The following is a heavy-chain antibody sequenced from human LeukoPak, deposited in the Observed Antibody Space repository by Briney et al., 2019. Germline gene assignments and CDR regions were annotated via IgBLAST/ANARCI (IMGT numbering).Heavy chain of an antibody. CDR1: GFTFTRVW. CDR3: AHYDFWSGYSFGT. V-gene: IGHV3-7*01. D-gene: IGHD3-3*01. J-gene: IGHJ5*02. CDR2: IKTDGSDK. Sequence: PGGSLRLSCAASGFTFTRVWMSRVRQAPGKGLEWVANIKTDGSDKYYADSVKGRFTISRDNAKNSLYLQMNSLGVEDTAVYYCAHYDFWSGYSFGTWGQGTLVTVSS.